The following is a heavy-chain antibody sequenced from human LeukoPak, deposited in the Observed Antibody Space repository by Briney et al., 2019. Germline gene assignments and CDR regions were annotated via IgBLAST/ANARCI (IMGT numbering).Heavy chain of an antibody. CDR3: ARGILYPAFYLDY. Sequence: GGSLRLSCAASGFTFSSYAMSWVRQAPGKGLEWVSGISGSGGSTFYADSVKGRFTISRDNSKSTLFLQMNSLRAEDTAVYYCARGILYPAFYLDYWGQGTLVTVSS. J-gene: IGHJ4*02. CDR1: GFTFSSYA. V-gene: IGHV3-23*01. CDR2: ISGSGGST. D-gene: IGHD3-3*02.